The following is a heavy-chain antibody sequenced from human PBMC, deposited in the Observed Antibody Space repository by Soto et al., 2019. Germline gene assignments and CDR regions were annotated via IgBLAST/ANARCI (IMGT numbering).Heavy chain of an antibody. J-gene: IGHJ4*02. CDR2: ISSNGGST. CDR1: GFTFSSYA. D-gene: IGHD2-15*01. Sequence: VGSLRLSCSASGFTFSSYAMHWVRQAPGKGLEYASAISSNGGSTYYADSVKGRFTISRDNSKNTLYLQMSSLRAEDTAVYYCVKDALRARNHWVVAAADYWGQGTLVTVSS. CDR3: VKDALRARNHWVVAAADY. V-gene: IGHV3-64D*06.